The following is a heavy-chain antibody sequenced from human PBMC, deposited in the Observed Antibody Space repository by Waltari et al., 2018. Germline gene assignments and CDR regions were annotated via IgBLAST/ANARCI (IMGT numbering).Heavy chain of an antibody. CDR3: ARDFYVGNSFDY. J-gene: IGHJ4*02. Sequence: EGQLVESGGGWVLPGGSLCRSWAHSGSPFSSHSLHWAGQAPGKGLELFSYISSSNSTSYYADSVKGRFTISRNNAKNSLYLQTDSLRADDTAVYYCARDFYVGNSFDYWGQGTLVTVSS. CDR1: GSPFSSHS. CDR2: ISSSNSTS. D-gene: IGHD3-10*02. V-gene: IGHV3-48*01.